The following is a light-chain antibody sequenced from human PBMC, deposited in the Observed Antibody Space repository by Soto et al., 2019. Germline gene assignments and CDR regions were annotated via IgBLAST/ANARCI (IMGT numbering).Light chain of an antibody. CDR1: SSDIGGYNS. Sequence: QYALTQPASVSGSPGQTVIISCTGTSSDIGGYNSVSWYQQHPGRAPKLILFDVSNRPSKIPDRFSGSKSDNTASLTISGLQAEDEADYYCSSYSTSSTLILFGGGTKVTVL. CDR3: SSYSTSSTLIL. CDR2: DVS. J-gene: IGLJ2*01. V-gene: IGLV2-14*03.